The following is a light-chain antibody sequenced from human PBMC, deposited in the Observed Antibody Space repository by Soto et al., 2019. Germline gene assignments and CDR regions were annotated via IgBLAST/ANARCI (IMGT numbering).Light chain of an antibody. CDR1: NIGSKT. CDR2: YDS. Sequence: SYELTQPPSVSVAPGKTARITCWGNNIGSKTVHGYQQKPGPAPVLVIYYDSDRPSGIPERFSGSNSGNTATLTISRLEAEDEADYYCPVWDSYRDHYVFGTGTKLTVL. J-gene: IGLJ1*01. V-gene: IGLV3-21*04. CDR3: PVWDSYRDHYV.